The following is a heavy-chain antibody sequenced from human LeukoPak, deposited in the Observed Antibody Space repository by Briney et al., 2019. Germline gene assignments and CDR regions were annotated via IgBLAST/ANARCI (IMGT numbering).Heavy chain of an antibody. Sequence: SETLSLTCTVSGGSISSYYWSWIRQPPGKGLEWIGYIYYSGSTNYNPSLKSRVTMSVDTSKNQFSLKLSSVTAADTAVYYCARDHSGWRYYYYYYGMDVWGQGTTVTVSS. CDR2: IYYSGST. CDR3: ARDHSGWRYYYYYYGMDV. CDR1: GGSISSYY. J-gene: IGHJ6*02. D-gene: IGHD6-19*01. V-gene: IGHV4-59*01.